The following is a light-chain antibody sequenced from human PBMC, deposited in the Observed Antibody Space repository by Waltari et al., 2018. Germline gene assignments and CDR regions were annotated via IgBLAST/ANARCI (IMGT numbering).Light chain of an antibody. CDR3: QQYYSAPPT. CDR2: WAS. J-gene: IGKJ3*01. CDR1: QSVLYSSNNKNY. Sequence: DIVMTQSPDSLAVSLGERATINCKSSQSVLYSSNNKNYLAWYQQKPGQPPELLIYWASTRESGVPDRFSGSGSGTDFTLTISSLQAEDVAVYYCQQYYSAPPTFGPGTTVDVK. V-gene: IGKV4-1*01.